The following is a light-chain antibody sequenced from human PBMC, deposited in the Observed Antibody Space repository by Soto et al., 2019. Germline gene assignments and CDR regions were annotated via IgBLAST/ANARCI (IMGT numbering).Light chain of an antibody. Sequence: DIQMTQSPSTLSASVGDRVTITCRASQSISSWLAWYQQKPGKAPKLLIYDASSLESGVPSRFSGSGSGTELTLHISSLQPDDFATYYCQQYNSYRWTFCQATKVQIK. CDR2: DAS. CDR1: QSISSW. V-gene: IGKV1-5*01. CDR3: QQYNSYRWT. J-gene: IGKJ1*01.